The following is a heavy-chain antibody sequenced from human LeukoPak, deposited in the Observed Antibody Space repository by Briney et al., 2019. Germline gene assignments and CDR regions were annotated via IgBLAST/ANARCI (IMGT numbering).Heavy chain of an antibody. CDR1: GLSLNNYA. CDR3: ARDRGYSYGPTDY. CDR2: SSSSDDGK. J-gene: IGHJ4*02. V-gene: IGHV3-21*01. D-gene: IGHD5-18*01. Sequence: GGSLRLSCTASGLSLNNYAMSWVRQVPGKGLEWVSASSSSDDGKWYAESVRGRFTISRDNAKNSLYLQMNSLRSEDTAVYYCARDRGYSYGPTDYWGQGTLVTVSS.